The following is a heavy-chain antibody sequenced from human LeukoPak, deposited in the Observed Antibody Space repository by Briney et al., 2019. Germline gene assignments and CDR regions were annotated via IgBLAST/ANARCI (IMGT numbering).Heavy chain of an antibody. D-gene: IGHD6-13*01. V-gene: IGHV1-18*01. CDR2: ISAYNCNP. CDR3: ASGGLAAAGYYFDY. Sequence: GASVKVSCKASGYTFTRYGIRWVRPAPGQWLEWMGWISAYNCNPNYSQKLQGRVTMTTDTSTSTAYMSLRSLRSDDTAVYYCASGGLAAAGYYFDYWGQGTLGTVSS. J-gene: IGHJ4*02. CDR1: GYTFTRYG.